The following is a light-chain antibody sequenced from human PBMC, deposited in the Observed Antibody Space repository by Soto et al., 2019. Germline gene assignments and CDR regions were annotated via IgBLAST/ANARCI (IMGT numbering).Light chain of an antibody. Sequence: QSALTQPASVSGSPGQSITISCTGTSSDVGSYNLVSWYQQHPGKALKLMVYEGSKRPSGVSNRFSGSKSGNTASLTISGLQAEDEADYYCCSYAGSSTFAVFGGGTKVTVL. CDR1: SSDVGSYNL. V-gene: IGLV2-23*03. J-gene: IGLJ2*01. CDR2: EGS. CDR3: CSYAGSSTFAV.